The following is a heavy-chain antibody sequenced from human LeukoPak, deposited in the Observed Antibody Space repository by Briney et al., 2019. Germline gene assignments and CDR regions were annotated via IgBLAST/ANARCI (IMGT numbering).Heavy chain of an antibody. D-gene: IGHD3-10*01. CDR1: GGSFSGYY. J-gene: IGHJ4*02. CDR2: SNHSGST. V-gene: IGHV4-34*01. CDR3: ARGTTYYYGSGSYYNDY. Sequence: SETLSLTCAVYGGSFSGYYWGWIRQPPGKELEWIGESNHSGSTNYNQSLKSRVTISVDTSKNQFSLKLSSVTAADTAVYYCARGTTYYYGSGSYYNDYWGQGTLVTVSS.